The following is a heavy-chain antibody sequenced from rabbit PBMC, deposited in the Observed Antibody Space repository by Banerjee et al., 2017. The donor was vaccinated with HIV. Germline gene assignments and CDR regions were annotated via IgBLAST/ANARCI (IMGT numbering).Heavy chain of an antibody. CDR3: ARDGGNNWDYYFNL. J-gene: IGHJ4*01. CDR2: IYTGNSKT. D-gene: IGHD4-2*01. V-gene: IGHV1S45*01. Sequence: QEQLVESGGGLVKPGASLTLICTASGFSFSSGYDMSWVRQAPGKGLEWIACIYTGNSKTYYASWAKGRFTISKPSSTTVTLQMTSLTAADTATYFCARDGGNNWDYYFNLWGQGTLVTVS. CDR1: GFSFSSGYD.